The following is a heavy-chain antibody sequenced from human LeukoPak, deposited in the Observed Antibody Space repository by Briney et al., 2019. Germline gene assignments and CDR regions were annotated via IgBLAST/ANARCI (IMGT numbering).Heavy chain of an antibody. CDR2: ISYDGSNK. V-gene: IGHV3-30*18. CDR3: AKDLSRRDALLDY. Sequence: PGGSLRLSCAAYGFTFSSYGMHWVRQAPGKGREWVAVISYDGSNKYYADSVKGRFTISRDNSKNTLYLQMNSLRAEDTVVYYCAKDLSRRDALLDYWGQGTLVTVSS. CDR1: GFTFSSYG. D-gene: IGHD2-2*01. J-gene: IGHJ4*02.